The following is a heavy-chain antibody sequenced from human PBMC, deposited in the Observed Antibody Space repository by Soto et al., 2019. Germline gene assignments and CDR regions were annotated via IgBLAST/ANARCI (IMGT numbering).Heavy chain of an antibody. Sequence: QVQLVESGGGVVQPGRSLRLSCAASGFTFSSYGMHWVRQAPGKGLEWVAVISYDGSNKYYADSVKGRFTISRDNSKNTLYLQMNSLRAEDTAVYYCAKGLGTTDYWGQGTLVTVSS. CDR3: AKGLGTTDY. CDR1: GFTFSSYG. CDR2: ISYDGSNK. D-gene: IGHD4-17*01. J-gene: IGHJ4*02. V-gene: IGHV3-30*18.